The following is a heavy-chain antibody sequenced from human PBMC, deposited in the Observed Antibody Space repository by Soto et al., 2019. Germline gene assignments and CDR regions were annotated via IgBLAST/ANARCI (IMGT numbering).Heavy chain of an antibody. Sequence: GGSLRLSCAASGFTFRSYSMNWVRQAPGKGLEWVSYISSSSSTIYYADSVKGRFAISRDNAKNSLYLQMNSLRDEDTAVYYCARDNHDSSGYYYQYYFDYWGQGTLVTVSS. CDR3: ARDNHDSSGYYYQYYFDY. CDR2: ISSSSSTI. J-gene: IGHJ4*02. D-gene: IGHD3-22*01. V-gene: IGHV3-48*02. CDR1: GFTFRSYS.